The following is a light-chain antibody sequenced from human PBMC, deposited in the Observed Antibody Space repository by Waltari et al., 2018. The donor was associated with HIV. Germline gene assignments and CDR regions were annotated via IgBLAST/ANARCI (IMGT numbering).Light chain of an antibody. J-gene: IGKJ5*01. V-gene: IGKV4-1*01. CDR2: WAS. CDR3: QQHYDSPIT. CDR1: QSVLYSSNNKNY. Sequence: DIVMTQSPDSLAVSLGARATINCKSSQSVLYSSNNKNYLAWYQQKSGQPPKLRISWASTRESGVPDRFSGSGAGTDFTLTISSLQAEDVAVYYCQQHYDSPITFGQGTRLEIK.